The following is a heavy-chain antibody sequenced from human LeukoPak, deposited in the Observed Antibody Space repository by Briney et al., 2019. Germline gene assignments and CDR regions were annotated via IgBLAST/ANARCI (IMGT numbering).Heavy chain of an antibody. CDR3: ARGRYYYDSSGYPYNWFDP. CDR1: RGSISSYY. V-gene: IGHV4-59*01. CDR2: IYHGGST. Sequence: PSETLSLTCIVSRGSISSYYWSWIRQPPGKGLEWIGYIYHGGSTNYNPSLKSRVTISGDTSKNKFFLNLSSVTAADTAMYYCARGRYYYDSSGYPYNWFDPWGHGTLVTVSS. J-gene: IGHJ5*02. D-gene: IGHD3-22*01.